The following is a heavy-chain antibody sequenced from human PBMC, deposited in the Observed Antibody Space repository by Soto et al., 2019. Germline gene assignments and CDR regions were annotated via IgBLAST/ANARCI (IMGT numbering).Heavy chain of an antibody. CDR1: GGSISSYY. Sequence: PSETLSLICTVSGGSISSYYWSWIRQPPGKXLEWIGYIYYSGSTNYNPSLKSRVTISVDTSKNQFSLKLSSVTAADTAVYYCARDALYSSGPKYYYYGMDVWGQGTTVTVSS. J-gene: IGHJ6*02. V-gene: IGHV4-59*01. CDR2: IYYSGST. CDR3: ARDALYSSGPKYYYYGMDV. D-gene: IGHD6-19*01.